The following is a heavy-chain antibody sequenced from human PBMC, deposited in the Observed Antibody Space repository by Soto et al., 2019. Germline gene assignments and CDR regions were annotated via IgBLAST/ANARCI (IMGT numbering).Heavy chain of an antibody. J-gene: IGHJ4*02. CDR2: IWYDGSNK. D-gene: IGHD3-10*01. CDR3: ARGFPAFDY. Sequence: GWSLRLSCASSGFTFSSYGMHWVRQAPGKGLEWVAVIWYDGSNKYYADSVKGRFTIPRDNSKNTLYLQMNRLRAEDTAVYYCARGFPAFDYWGQGTLVTVSS. CDR1: GFTFSSYG. V-gene: IGHV3-33*01.